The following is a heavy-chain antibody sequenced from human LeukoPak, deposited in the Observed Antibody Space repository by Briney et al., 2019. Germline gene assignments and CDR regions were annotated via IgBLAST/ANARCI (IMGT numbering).Heavy chain of an antibody. J-gene: IGHJ4*02. Sequence: GGSLRLSCVASGFTFSSYAMSWVRQAPGKGLEWVSGFSGGGGSARYADSVKGRFTISRDNSKNTLYLQMNSLRAEDTAVYYCANEAYGGDYWGQGALVTVSS. CDR1: GFTFSSYA. V-gene: IGHV3-23*01. D-gene: IGHD2-21*01. CDR2: FSGGGGSA. CDR3: ANEAYGGDY.